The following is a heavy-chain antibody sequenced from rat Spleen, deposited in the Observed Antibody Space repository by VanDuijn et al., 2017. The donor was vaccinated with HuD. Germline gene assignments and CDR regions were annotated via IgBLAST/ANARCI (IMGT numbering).Heavy chain of an antibody. CDR3: AKEANYGGLMDA. V-gene: IGHV5-17*01. CDR2: INSDGGST. J-gene: IGHJ4*01. CDR1: GFTFSGYA. D-gene: IGHD1-11*01. Sequence: EVQLVESGGGLVQPGGSLKFSCAASGFTFSGYAMAWVRQAPGKGLEWVSSINSDGGSTYYPDSVKGRFTISRDNAENTVYLQMDSLTSEDTATYYCAKEANYGGLMDAWGQGASVTVSS.